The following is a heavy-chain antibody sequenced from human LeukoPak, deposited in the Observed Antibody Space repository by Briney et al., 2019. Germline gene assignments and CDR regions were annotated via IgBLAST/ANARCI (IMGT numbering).Heavy chain of an antibody. Sequence: PGRSLRLSCAASGFTVSTNYMSWVRQAPGKGLEWVLVIYSGGSTYYADSVKGRFTISRHNSKNTLYLQMNSLRAEDTAVYYCARDLGYNSGSSYRWGQGTLVTVSS. D-gene: IGHD3-10*01. CDR2: IYSGGST. V-gene: IGHV3-53*04. CDR1: GFTVSTNY. CDR3: ARDLGYNSGSSYR. J-gene: IGHJ4*02.